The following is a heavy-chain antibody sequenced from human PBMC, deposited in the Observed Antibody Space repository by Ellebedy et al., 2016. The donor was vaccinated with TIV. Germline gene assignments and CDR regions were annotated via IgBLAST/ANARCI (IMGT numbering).Heavy chain of an antibody. CDR3: ARDPYDIWSPSRLGPTYGMDV. CDR1: GFTVSSNY. V-gene: IGHV3-53*01. D-gene: IGHD3-3*01. Sequence: GGSLRLSCAASGFTVSSNYMSWVRQAPGRGLEWVSTIYSSGGTYYAGSVKGRFTISRDNAKNSLYLQMNSLRAEDTAVYYCARDPYDIWSPSRLGPTYGMDVWGQGTTVTVSS. J-gene: IGHJ6*02. CDR2: IYSSGGT.